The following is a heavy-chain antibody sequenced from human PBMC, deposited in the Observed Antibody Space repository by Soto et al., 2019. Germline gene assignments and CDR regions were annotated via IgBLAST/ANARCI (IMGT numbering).Heavy chain of an antibody. CDR1: GYSFTNYL. D-gene: IGHD1-20*01. V-gene: IGHV5-51*01. CDR2: IYPGDSDT. J-gene: IGHJ4*02. Sequence: GESLKISCQGSGYSFTNYLIGWVSQMPGKGLEWMGIIYPGDSDTRYSPSFQGQVTISTDKSISTAYLQWSSLRATDSAMYYCARSRITGSTWTFDYRGQGTLVTVSS. CDR3: ARSRITGSTWTFDY.